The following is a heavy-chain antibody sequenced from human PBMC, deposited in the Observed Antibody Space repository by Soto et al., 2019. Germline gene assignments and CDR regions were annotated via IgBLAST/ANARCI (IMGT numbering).Heavy chain of an antibody. Sequence: PSETLSLTCTVSGGSISSYYWSWIRQPPGKGLEWIGYIYYSGSTNYNPSLKSRVTISVDTSKNQFSLKLSSVTAADTAVYYCASSARSGVFWSASYGVDYWGQGTLVTVSS. CDR3: ASSARSGVFWSASYGVDY. CDR2: IYYSGST. J-gene: IGHJ4*02. V-gene: IGHV4-59*01. D-gene: IGHD3-3*01. CDR1: GGSISSYY.